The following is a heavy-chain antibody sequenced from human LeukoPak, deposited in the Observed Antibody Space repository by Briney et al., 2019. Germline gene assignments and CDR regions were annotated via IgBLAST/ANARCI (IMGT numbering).Heavy chain of an antibody. CDR1: GFTFSSYG. J-gene: IGHJ4*02. D-gene: IGHD3-10*01. Sequence: PGGSLRLSCAASGFTFSSYGMHWVRQAPGKGLEWVAFIRYDGSNKYYADSVKGRFTISRDNSKNTLYLQMNSLRAEDTAVYYCAKFSMVRGANTLFDYWGQGTLVTVSS. CDR3: AKFSMVRGANTLFDY. V-gene: IGHV3-30*02. CDR2: IRYDGSNK.